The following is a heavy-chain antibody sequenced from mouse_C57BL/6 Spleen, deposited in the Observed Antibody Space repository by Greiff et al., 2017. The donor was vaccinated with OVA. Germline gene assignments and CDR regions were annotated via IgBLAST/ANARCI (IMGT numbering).Heavy chain of an antibody. J-gene: IGHJ4*01. Sequence: DVMLVESGGGLVKPGGSLKLSCAASGFTFSDYGMHWVRQAPEKGLEWVAYISSGSSTIYYADTVKGRFTISRDNAKNTLFLQMTSLRSEDTAMYYCARTITTVVAPYAMDYWGQGTSVTVSP. CDR2: ISSGSSTI. D-gene: IGHD1-1*01. CDR3: ARTITTVVAPYAMDY. V-gene: IGHV5-17*01. CDR1: GFTFSDYG.